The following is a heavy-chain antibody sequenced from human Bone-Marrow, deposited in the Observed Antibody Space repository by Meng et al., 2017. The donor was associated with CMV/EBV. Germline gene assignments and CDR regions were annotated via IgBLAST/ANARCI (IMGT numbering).Heavy chain of an antibody. J-gene: IGHJ4*02. CDR2: ISWNGGSI. V-gene: IGHV3-9*01. Sequence: SLKISCTASGFTFDGYALHWVRQPPGKGLEWVSGISWNGGSIDYVDSVRGRFTISRDNDRNSVYLLMDSLRVEDTAKYYCVKGTGYDILTGYLDYWGRGALVTVSS. D-gene: IGHD3-9*01. CDR1: GFTFDGYA. CDR3: VKGTGYDILTGYLDY.